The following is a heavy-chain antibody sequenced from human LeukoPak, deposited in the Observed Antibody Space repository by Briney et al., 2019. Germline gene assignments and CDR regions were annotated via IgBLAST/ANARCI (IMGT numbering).Heavy chain of an antibody. J-gene: IGHJ4*02. Sequence: GGSLRLSCAASGFTFSNYAMSWVRQAPGKGLEWVAVVGGSGVVTQYADSVKGRFTVSRDNFKNTLYLQMNSLRAEDTAIYYCARHFAQWEGPGDHWGQGTLVTVSS. V-gene: IGHV3-23*01. D-gene: IGHD1-26*01. CDR3: ARHFAQWEGPGDH. CDR2: VGGSGVVT. CDR1: GFTFSNYA.